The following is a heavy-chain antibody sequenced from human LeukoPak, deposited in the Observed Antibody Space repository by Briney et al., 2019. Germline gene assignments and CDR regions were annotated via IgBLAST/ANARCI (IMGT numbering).Heavy chain of an antibody. CDR1: GFTFSSYG. J-gene: IGHJ5*02. Sequence: GGSLRPSCAASGFTFSSYGMHWVRQAPGKGLEWVAFIRYDGSNKYYADSVKGRFTISRDNSKNTLYLQMNSLRAEDTAVYYCAKDRNGRPGWFDPWGQGTLHTVSS. CDR3: AKDRNGRPGWFDP. CDR2: IRYDGSNK. D-gene: IGHD1-1*01. V-gene: IGHV3-30*02.